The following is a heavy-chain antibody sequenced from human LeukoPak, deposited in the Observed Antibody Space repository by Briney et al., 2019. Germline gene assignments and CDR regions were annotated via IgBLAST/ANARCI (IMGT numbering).Heavy chain of an antibody. V-gene: IGHV4-34*01. CDR3: ARGIRDIVVVPAANPFDY. D-gene: IGHD2-2*01. Sequence: SETLSLTCAVYGGSFSGYYWSWLRQPPGKGLEWIGEINHSGSTNYNPSLKSRVTISVDTSKNQFSLKLSSVTAADTAVYYCARGIRDIVVVPAANPFDYWGQGTLVTVSS. CDR1: GGSFSGYY. CDR2: INHSGST. J-gene: IGHJ4*02.